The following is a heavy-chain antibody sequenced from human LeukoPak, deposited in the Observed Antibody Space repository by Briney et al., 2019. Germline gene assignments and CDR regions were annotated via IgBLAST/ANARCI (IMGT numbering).Heavy chain of an antibody. D-gene: IGHD6-13*01. Sequence: GGSLRLSCAASGFTFSSYGMHWVRQAPGKGLEWVAVISYDGSNKYYAVSVKGRFTISRDNSKNTLYLQMNSLRAEDTAVYYCAKSWSSWYHSPFDYWGQGTLVTVSS. J-gene: IGHJ4*02. CDR1: GFTFSSYG. CDR3: AKSWSSWYHSPFDY. V-gene: IGHV3-30*18. CDR2: ISYDGSNK.